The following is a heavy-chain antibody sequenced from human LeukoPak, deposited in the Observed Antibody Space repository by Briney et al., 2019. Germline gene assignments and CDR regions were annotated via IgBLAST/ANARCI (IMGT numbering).Heavy chain of an antibody. V-gene: IGHV4-59*12. CDR1: GGSISSYY. D-gene: IGHD4-17*01. CDR3: AREQTVTSYYYYYYMDV. J-gene: IGHJ6*03. Sequence: PSETLSLTCTVSGGSISSYYWSWIRQPPGKGLEWIGYIYYSGSTNYNPSLKSRVTISVDTSKNQFSLKLRSVTAADTAVYYCAREQTVTSYYYYYYMDVWGKGTTVTISS. CDR2: IYYSGST.